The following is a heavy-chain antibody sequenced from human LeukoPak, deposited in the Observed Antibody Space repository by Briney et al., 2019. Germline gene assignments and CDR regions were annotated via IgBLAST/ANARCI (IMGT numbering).Heavy chain of an antibody. Sequence: SETLSLTCAVYGGSFSGYYWSWIRQPPGKGLEWIGEINHSGSTNYNPSLKSRVTMSVDTSTNQFSLKLSSVTAADTAVYYCARGDGSGSYYPYFDYWGQGTLVTVS. CDR2: INHSGST. V-gene: IGHV4-34*01. CDR3: ARGDGSGSYYPYFDY. D-gene: IGHD1-26*01. CDR1: GGSFSGYY. J-gene: IGHJ4*02.